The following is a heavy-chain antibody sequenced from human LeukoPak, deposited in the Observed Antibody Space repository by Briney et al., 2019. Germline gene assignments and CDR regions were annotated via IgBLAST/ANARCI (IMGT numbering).Heavy chain of an antibody. CDR3: ARSVAARSVFVY. V-gene: IGHV3-53*05. CDR2: IYSGGST. J-gene: IGHJ4*02. D-gene: IGHD6-6*01. CDR1: GFTVTDNY. Sequence: GGSLRLSCAASGFTVTDNYMNWVRQSSGKGLEWVSVIYSGGSTYYADSVKGRFTISRDNSKNTLYLQMNSLRSEDTAVYYCARSVAARSVFVYWGQGTLVTVSS.